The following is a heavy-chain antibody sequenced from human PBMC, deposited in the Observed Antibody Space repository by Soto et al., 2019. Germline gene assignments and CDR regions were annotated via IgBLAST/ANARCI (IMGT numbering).Heavy chain of an antibody. CDR1: GFIFSSYS. V-gene: IGHV3-23*01. CDR2: ISGSGGST. D-gene: IGHD4-4*01. Sequence: PGGSLRLSCAASGFIFSSYSMNWVRRAPGKGLEWVSAISGSGGSTYYADSVKGRFTISRDNSKNTLYLQMNSLRAEDTAVYYCAKARRGDYSKPTFDYWGQGTLVTVSS. CDR3: AKARRGDYSKPTFDY. J-gene: IGHJ4*02.